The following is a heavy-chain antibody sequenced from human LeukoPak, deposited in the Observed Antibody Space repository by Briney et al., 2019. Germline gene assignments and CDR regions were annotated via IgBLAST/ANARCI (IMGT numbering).Heavy chain of an antibody. J-gene: IGHJ5*02. D-gene: IGHD3-22*01. CDR3: ARDRFHDSSGYYYSPFDP. Sequence: SVKVSCKASGGTFSSYAISWVRQAPGQGLEWIGGIIPIFGTANYAQKFQGRVTITADESTSTAYMELSSLRSEDTAVYYCARDRFHDSSGYYYSPFDPWGQGTLVTVSS. V-gene: IGHV1-69*13. CDR2: IIPIFGTA. CDR1: GGTFSSYA.